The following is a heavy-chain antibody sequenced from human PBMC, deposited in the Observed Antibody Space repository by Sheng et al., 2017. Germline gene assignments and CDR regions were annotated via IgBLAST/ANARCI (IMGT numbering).Heavy chain of an antibody. CDR3: AKRAPYWSSLDY. Sequence: QVQLVESGGGVVQPGGSLRLSCAASGFTFSSYGMHWVRQAPGKGLEWVAFIRYDGSNKYYADSVKGRFTISRDNSKNTLYLQMNSLRAEDTAVYYCAKRAPYWSSLDYWGQGTLVTVSS. CDR1: GFTFSSYG. J-gene: IGHJ4*02. D-gene: IGHD3-3*01. CDR2: IRYDGSNK. V-gene: IGHV3-30*02.